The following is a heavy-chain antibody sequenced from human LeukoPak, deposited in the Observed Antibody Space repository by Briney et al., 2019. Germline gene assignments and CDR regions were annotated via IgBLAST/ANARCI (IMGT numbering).Heavy chain of an antibody. Sequence: PSETLSLTCTVSGGSISSSSYYWGWIRQPPGKGLEWIGSIYYSGSTYYNPSLKSRVTISVDTSKNQFPLKLSSVTAADTAVYYCARLPNRGYCSSTSCYYFDYWGQGTLVTVSS. CDR3: ARLPNRGYCSSTSCYYFDY. D-gene: IGHD2-2*01. CDR2: IYYSGST. V-gene: IGHV4-39*01. J-gene: IGHJ4*02. CDR1: GGSISSSSYY.